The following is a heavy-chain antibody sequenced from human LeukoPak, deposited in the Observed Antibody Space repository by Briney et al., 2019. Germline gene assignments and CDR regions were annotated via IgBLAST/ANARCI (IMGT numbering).Heavy chain of an antibody. J-gene: IGHJ6*02. Sequence: GGSLRLSCAASGFTVSSNYMSWVRQAPGKGPEWVSVIYSGGSTYYADSVKGRFTISRDNSKNTLYLQMNSLRAEDTAVYYCARDVLRDSYYGMDVWGQGTTVTVSS. V-gene: IGHV3-53*01. D-gene: IGHD3-16*01. CDR1: GFTVSSNY. CDR3: ARDVLRDSYYGMDV. CDR2: IYSGGST.